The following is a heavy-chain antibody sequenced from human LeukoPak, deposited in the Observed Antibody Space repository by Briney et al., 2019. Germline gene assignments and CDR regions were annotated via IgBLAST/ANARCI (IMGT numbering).Heavy chain of an antibody. CDR3: APNFWSGYLTDY. V-gene: IGHV3-48*02. CDR2: IRGSSNTI. Sequence: GGSLRLSCVGSGFIFNSYSLNWARQAPGKGLEWVSYIRGSSNTIYYADSVKGRFTISRDNAKNSLYLQMNSLRDEDTAVYYCAPNFWSGYLTDYWGQGTLVTVSS. CDR1: GFIFNSYS. J-gene: IGHJ4*02. D-gene: IGHD3-3*01.